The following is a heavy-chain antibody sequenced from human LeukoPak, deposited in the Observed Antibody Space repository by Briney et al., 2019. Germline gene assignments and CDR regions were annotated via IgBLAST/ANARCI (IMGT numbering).Heavy chain of an antibody. CDR1: GGSITSHY. D-gene: IGHD1-1*01. V-gene: IGHV4-59*11. CDR2: IYYTGST. Sequence: SETLSLTCIVSGGSITSHYWSWIRQPPGKGLEWIGCIYYTGSTNYNSSLKSRVTISVDTSKNRFSLKLSSVTAADTAVYYCATDRERAFDIWGQGKMVTVSS. CDR3: ATDRERAFDI. J-gene: IGHJ3*02.